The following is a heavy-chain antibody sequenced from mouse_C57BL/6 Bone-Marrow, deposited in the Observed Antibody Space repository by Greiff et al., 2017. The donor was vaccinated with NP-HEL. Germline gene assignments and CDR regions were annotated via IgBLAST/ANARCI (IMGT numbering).Heavy chain of an antibody. CDR2: ISYRSNT. CDR1: GDSITSGY. CDR3: ARDLAMDY. Sequence: EVKVVESGPSLVKPSQTLSLTCSVTGDSITSGYWNWIRKFPGNKLEYIGYISYRSNTYYNPPLKRRISITRDTSKNQYYLHLNPVTTEDTATYYCARDLAMDYWGQGTSVTVSS. V-gene: IGHV3-8*02. J-gene: IGHJ4*01.